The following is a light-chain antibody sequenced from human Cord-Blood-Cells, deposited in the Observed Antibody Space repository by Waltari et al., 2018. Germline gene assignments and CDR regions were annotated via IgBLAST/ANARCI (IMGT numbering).Light chain of an antibody. V-gene: IGLV2-23*02. Sequence: QSALTQPASVSGSPGQSINISCTGTSSDVGRYNLVSWYQQHPGKAPKLMIYEVSKRPSGVSNRFSGSKSGNTASLTISGLQAEDEADYYCCSYAGSSTPWVFGGGTKLTVL. J-gene: IGLJ3*02. CDR3: CSYAGSSTPWV. CDR1: SSDVGRYNL. CDR2: EVS.